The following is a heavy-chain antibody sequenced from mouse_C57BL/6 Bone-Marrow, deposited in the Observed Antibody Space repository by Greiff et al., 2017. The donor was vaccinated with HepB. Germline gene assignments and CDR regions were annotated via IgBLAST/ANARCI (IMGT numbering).Heavy chain of an antibody. CDR3: ARGSITTAGSWFAY. CDR2: IYPGSGNT. V-gene: IGHV1-76*01. CDR1: GYTFTDYY. J-gene: IGHJ3*01. D-gene: IGHD1-1*01. Sequence: QVQLQQSGAELVRPGASVKLSCKASGYTFTDYYINWVKQRPGQGLEWIARIYPGSGNTYYNEKFKGKATLTAEKSSSTAYMQLSSLTSEDSAVYFCARGSITTAGSWFAYWGQGTLVTVSA.